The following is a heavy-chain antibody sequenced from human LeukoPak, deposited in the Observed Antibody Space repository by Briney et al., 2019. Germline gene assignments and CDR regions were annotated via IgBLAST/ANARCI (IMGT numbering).Heavy chain of an antibody. CDR2: IYYSGST. CDR1: GGSISSYY. Sequence: PSETLSLTCTVSGGSISSYYWSWIRQPPGKGLEWIGYIYYSGSTNYNPSLKSRVTISVDTFKNQFSLKLSSVTAADTAVYYCARSSGSYGIWNWFDPWGQGTLVTVSS. J-gene: IGHJ5*02. CDR3: ARSSGSYGIWNWFDP. V-gene: IGHV4-59*01. D-gene: IGHD1-26*01.